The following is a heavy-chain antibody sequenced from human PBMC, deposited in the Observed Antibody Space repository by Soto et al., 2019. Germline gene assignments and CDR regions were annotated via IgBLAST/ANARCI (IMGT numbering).Heavy chain of an antibody. Sequence: PSETLSLTCTVSGGSISSGGYYWSWIRHHPGKGLEWIGYIYYSGSTYYNPSLKSRVTISVDTSKNQFSLKLSSVTAADTAVYYCARDFWTTANTWGQGTLVTVSS. V-gene: IGHV4-31*03. J-gene: IGHJ5*02. D-gene: IGHD4-17*01. CDR3: ARDFWTTANT. CDR2: IYYSGST. CDR1: GGSISSGGYY.